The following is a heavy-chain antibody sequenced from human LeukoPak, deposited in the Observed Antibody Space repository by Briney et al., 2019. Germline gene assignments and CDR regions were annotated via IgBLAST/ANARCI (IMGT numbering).Heavy chain of an antibody. Sequence: PGGSLRLSCAASTFSIRNYWMHWVRQAPAKGLVWVSHINSDGSITSYADSVKGRFTISRDNAKNTLYLQMNSLRAEDTAVYYCARDAVDTANAVWGQGTTVTVSS. J-gene: IGHJ6*02. V-gene: IGHV3-74*01. CDR2: INSDGSIT. CDR1: TFSIRNYW. CDR3: ARDAVDTANAV. D-gene: IGHD5-18*01.